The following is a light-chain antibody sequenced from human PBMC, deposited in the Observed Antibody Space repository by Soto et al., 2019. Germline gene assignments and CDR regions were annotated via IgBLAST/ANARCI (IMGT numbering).Light chain of an antibody. CDR1: QSLLFSNGYNY. CDR3: MQSLQTPWT. Sequence: DIVMTQSPLSLPVTPGEPASISCRSSQSLLFSNGYNYLDWYLQKPGQSPHLLIYLGSDRSSGVPDRFSGSGSCTDFTLKISRVEAEDVGVYYCMQSLQTPWTFGQGTKVEIK. J-gene: IGKJ1*01. CDR2: LGS. V-gene: IGKV2-28*01.